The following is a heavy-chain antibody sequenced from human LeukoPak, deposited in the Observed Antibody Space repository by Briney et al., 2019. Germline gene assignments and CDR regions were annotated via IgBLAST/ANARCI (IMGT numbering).Heavy chain of an antibody. V-gene: IGHV4-61*02. CDR3: ARDLVTYFDY. Sequence: SETLSLTCTASGGSISSGSYYWSWIRQPAGKGLEWIGRIYTSGSTNYNPSLKSRVTMSVDTSKNQFSLKMSSVTAADTAVYYCARDLVTYFDYWGQGTLVTVSS. CDR2: IYTSGST. CDR1: GGSISSGSYY. J-gene: IGHJ4*02. D-gene: IGHD5-18*01.